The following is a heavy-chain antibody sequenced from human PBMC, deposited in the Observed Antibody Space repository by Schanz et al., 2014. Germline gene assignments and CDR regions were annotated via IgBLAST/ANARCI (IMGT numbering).Heavy chain of an antibody. CDR3: ARDRDQWDGNYLDY. D-gene: IGHD1-26*01. CDR2: INPTGGST. CDR1: GYTFTSSG. Sequence: QVQLVQSGAEVKKPGASVKVSCKASGYTFTSSGFSWVRQAPGQGLEWMGIINPTGGSTSYAQRFQGRVTVTRDTSTSTVYMELRSLTSDDSAVYYCARDRDQWDGNYLDYWGQGTLVTVSS. V-gene: IGHV1-46*01. J-gene: IGHJ4*02.